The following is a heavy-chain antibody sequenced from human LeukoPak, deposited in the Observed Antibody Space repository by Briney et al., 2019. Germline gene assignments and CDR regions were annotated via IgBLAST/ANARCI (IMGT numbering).Heavy chain of an antibody. CDR3: ARSYYYDSSGYYLVWYFDL. CDR2: IIPILGIA. CDR1: GGTFSSYA. J-gene: IGHJ2*01. Sequence: ASVKVSCKASGGTFSSYAISWVRQAPGQGLEWMGRIIPILGIANYAQKFQGRVTITADKSTSTAYMELSSLRSEDTAVYYCARSYYYDSSGYYLVWYFDLWGRGTLVTVSS. D-gene: IGHD3-22*01. V-gene: IGHV1-69*04.